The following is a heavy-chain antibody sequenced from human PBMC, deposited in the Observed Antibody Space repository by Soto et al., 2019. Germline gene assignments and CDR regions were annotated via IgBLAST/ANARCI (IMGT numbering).Heavy chain of an antibody. V-gene: IGHV1-69*01. D-gene: IGHD3-22*01. CDR3: AGGRIVVVGSRAYYGMDV. Sequence: QVHLLLQSGAEVKKPGSSVKVSCKASGGTPSNSAISWVRQAPGQGLEWMGGIIPVFGLVKYAQNFQGRVTITEDESTNTAYMELSSLRPEDTAVYYCAGGRIVVVGSRAYYGMDVWGQGTTVTVSS. CDR2: IIPVFGLV. J-gene: IGHJ6*02. CDR1: GGTPSNSA.